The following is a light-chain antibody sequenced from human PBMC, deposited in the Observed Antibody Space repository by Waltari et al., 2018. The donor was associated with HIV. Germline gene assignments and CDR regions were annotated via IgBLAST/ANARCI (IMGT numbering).Light chain of an antibody. CDR3: SSYTSSSTYV. Sequence: QSALTQPASVSGSPGQSITISCTGTTSDVGGYRYVSWYQQHPGKAPKLMIYDVSNRPSGVSTRVSGSQSRNTASLTISGHQAEDEAGYYCSSYTSSSTYVFGAGTKVTVL. CDR2: DVS. J-gene: IGLJ1*01. CDR1: TSDVGGYRY. V-gene: IGLV2-14*03.